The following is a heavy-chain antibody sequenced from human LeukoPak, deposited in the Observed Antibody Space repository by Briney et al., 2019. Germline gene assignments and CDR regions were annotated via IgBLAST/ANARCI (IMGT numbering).Heavy chain of an antibody. D-gene: IGHD3-3*01. CDR3: ARGFWNRGTWGPYYFDY. V-gene: IGHV1-3*01. Sequence: ASVKVSCKASGYTFTNHAMQWVRPAPGQRLEWMGWINAGNGNTKYSQNFQGRFIITRDTSAGTVYMDLSSLRSEDTAVYYCARGFWNRGTWGPYYFDYWGQGTLVTVSS. CDR2: INAGNGNT. J-gene: IGHJ4*02. CDR1: GYTFTNHA.